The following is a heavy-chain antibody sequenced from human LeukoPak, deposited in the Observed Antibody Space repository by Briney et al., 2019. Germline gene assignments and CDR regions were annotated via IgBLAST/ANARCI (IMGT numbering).Heavy chain of an antibody. CDR1: GFTFSSYW. D-gene: IGHD1-1*01. J-gene: IGHJ6*03. Sequence: GGSLRLSCAASGFTFSSYWMHWVRQVPGKGLVWVSRINTDGGTTNYADSVKGRFTISRDNAKNTLYLQMNSLRAEDTAVYYCSRSAWNDYVDVWGKGTTVTVSS. V-gene: IGHV3-74*01. CDR3: SRSAWNDYVDV. CDR2: INTDGGTT.